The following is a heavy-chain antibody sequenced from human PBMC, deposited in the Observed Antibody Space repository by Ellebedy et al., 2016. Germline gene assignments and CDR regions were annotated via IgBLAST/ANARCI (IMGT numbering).Heavy chain of an antibody. J-gene: IGHJ4*02. V-gene: IGHV3-30*02. D-gene: IGHD3-16*01. CDR2: IWSDGSNT. CDR1: GFSFSSHG. CDR3: AREFGSRREEYYLDF. Sequence: GESLKISXAASGFSFSSHGMHWVRQAPGKGLEWVASIWSDGSNTYYPDSVKGRLTISRDNSKNTVFLQMNSLRPEDTSVYYCAREFGSRREEYYLDFWGQGTLVTVSS.